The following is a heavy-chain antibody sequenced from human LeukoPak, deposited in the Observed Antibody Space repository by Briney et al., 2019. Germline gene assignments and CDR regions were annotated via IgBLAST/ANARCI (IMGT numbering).Heavy chain of an antibody. CDR3: ARPFERMAYDY. J-gene: IGHJ4*02. V-gene: IGHV3-21*01. CDR1: GFTFSSYS. CDR2: ISSSSSYI. D-gene: IGHD5-24*01. Sequence: PGGSLRLSCAASGFTFSSYSMNWVRQAPGKGLEWVSSISSSSSYIYYADSVKGRFTISRDNAKNSLYPQMNRLRAEDTALYYYARPFERMAYDYWGQGTLVTVSS.